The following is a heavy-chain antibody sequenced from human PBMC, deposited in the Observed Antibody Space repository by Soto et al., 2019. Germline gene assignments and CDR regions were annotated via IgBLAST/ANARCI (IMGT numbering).Heavy chain of an antibody. Sequence: SQPLSLTCAISGDSVSSNSAAWNWIRQSPSRGLEWLGRTYYRSRWYNDYAVSVKSRITVNPDTSKNQFSLHLNSVTPEDTAVYXCAGTTSLQWYYMDVWDKGTTVTVSS. CDR1: GDSVSSNSAA. CDR2: TYYRSRWYN. CDR3: AGTTSLQWYYMDV. D-gene: IGHD1-7*01. V-gene: IGHV6-1*01. J-gene: IGHJ6*03.